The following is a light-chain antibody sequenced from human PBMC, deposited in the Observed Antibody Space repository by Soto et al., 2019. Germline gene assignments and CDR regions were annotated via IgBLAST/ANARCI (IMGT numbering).Light chain of an antibody. Sequence: DIQMTQSPSSLSASVGDRVTITCRASQGISNYLAWYQQKPGKVPKLLIYAASTLQSGVPSRFSGRGSGTDFTLTISSLQPEDVATYYCQKYNSAPPWTFGHGTKVEIK. J-gene: IGKJ1*01. V-gene: IGKV1-27*01. CDR1: QGISNY. CDR3: QKYNSAPPWT. CDR2: AAS.